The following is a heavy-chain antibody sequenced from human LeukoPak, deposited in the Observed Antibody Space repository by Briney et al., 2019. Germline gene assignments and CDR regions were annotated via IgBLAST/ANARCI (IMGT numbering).Heavy chain of an antibody. J-gene: IGHJ4*02. CDR3: ARDRELGWLQTDY. CDR2: INSDGSST. Sequence: QTGGSLRLSCAASGFTFSSYWMHWVRHAPGKGLVWVSRINSDGSSTSYADPVKGRFTISRDNAKNTLYLQMNSLRAEDTAVYYCARDRELGWLQTDYWGQGTLVTVSS. CDR1: GFTFSSYW. V-gene: IGHV3-74*01. D-gene: IGHD5-24*01.